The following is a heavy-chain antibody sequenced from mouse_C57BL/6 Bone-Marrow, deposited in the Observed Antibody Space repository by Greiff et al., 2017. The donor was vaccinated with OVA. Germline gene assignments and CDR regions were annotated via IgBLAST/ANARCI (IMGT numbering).Heavy chain of an antibody. CDR1: GYTFTSYG. CDR2: IYPRSGNT. Sequence: QVQLQQSGAELARPGASVKLSCKASGYTFTSYGISWVKQRTGQGLEWIGEIYPRSGNTYYNEKFKGKATLTADKSSSTAYMELRSLTSEDSAVYFCAGDYYGSSRGAYWGQGTLVTVSA. J-gene: IGHJ3*01. CDR3: AGDYYGSSRGAY. D-gene: IGHD1-1*01. V-gene: IGHV1-81*01.